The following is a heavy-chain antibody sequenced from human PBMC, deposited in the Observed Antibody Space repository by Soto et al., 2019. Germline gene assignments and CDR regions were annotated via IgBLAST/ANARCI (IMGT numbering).Heavy chain of an antibody. D-gene: IGHD1-26*01. CDR1: GFTFSSYA. J-gene: IGHJ4*02. Sequence: GGSLRLSCAASGFTFSSYAMSWVRQAPGKGLEWVSAISGSGGSTYYADSVKGRLTISRDNSKNTLYLQMNSLRAEDTAVYYCAKDQTPRPYSGSYDWGQGTLVTVSS. CDR3: AKDQTPRPYSGSYD. CDR2: ISGSGGST. V-gene: IGHV3-23*01.